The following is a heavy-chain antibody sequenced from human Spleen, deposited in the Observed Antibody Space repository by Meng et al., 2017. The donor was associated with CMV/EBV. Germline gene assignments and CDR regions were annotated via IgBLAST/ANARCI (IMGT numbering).Heavy chain of an antibody. CDR2: IYYSGST. D-gene: IGHD2-15*01. CDR1: CCSISSSSYY. V-gene: IGHV4-39*07. J-gene: IGHJ5*02. Sequence: QLQLQESGPGLVKPSXXLSLTXPVSCCSISSSSYYWGWIRQPPGKGLEWIGSIYYSGSTYYNPSLKSRVTISVDTSKNQFSLKLSSVTAADTAVYYCARDFIVVVVAATENWFDPWGQGTLVTVSS. CDR3: ARDFIVVVVAATENWFDP.